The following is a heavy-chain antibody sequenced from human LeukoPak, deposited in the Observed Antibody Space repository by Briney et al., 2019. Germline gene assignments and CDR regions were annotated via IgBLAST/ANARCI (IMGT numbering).Heavy chain of an antibody. CDR1: GFTFSDSY. V-gene: IGHV3-11*01. J-gene: IGHJ3*02. Sequence: PGGSLRLSCAASGFTFSDSYMSWIRQAPGKGLEWVSYISRGGSTIYYADSVKGRFTISRDNAKNSLSLQMNSLRVEDTAVYYCAKDPNGDYVGAFDSWGQGTMVTVSS. CDR3: AKDPNGDYVGAFDS. D-gene: IGHD4-17*01. CDR2: ISRGGSTI.